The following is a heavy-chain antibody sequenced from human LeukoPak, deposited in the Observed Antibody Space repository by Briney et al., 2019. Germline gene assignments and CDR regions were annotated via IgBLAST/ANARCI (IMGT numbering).Heavy chain of an antibody. CDR1: GGSFSGYY. Sequence: PSETLSLTCAVYGGSFSGYYWSWIRQPPGKGLEWIGGINHSGSTNYNPSLKSRVTISVDTSKNQFSLKLSSVTAADTAVYYCARGLQGIVGASSFDYWGQGTLVTVSS. J-gene: IGHJ4*02. V-gene: IGHV4-34*01. D-gene: IGHD1-26*01. CDR3: ARGLQGIVGASSFDY. CDR2: INHSGST.